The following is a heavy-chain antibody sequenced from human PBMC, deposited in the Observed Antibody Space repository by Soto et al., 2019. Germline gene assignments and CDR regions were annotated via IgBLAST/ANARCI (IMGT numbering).Heavy chain of an antibody. Sequence: QVQLQESGPGLVKPSGTLSLTCAVSGGSISSSNWWSWVRQPPGKGLEWIGEIYQSGRTNYNPSLKSRVTISGAHSKYQFSLKLSSVTAADTAVYYCARVRVVPAAISPNGMDVWGQGTTVTVSS. D-gene: IGHD2-2*01. CDR3: ARVRVVPAAISPNGMDV. V-gene: IGHV4-4*02. J-gene: IGHJ6*02. CDR1: GGSISSSNW. CDR2: IYQSGRT.